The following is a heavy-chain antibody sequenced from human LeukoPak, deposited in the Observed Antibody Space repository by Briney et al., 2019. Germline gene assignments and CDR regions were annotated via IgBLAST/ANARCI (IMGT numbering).Heavy chain of an antibody. V-gene: IGHV1-18*01. J-gene: IGHJ3*02. CDR3: ARDTPYYYDPHRDAFDI. D-gene: IGHD3-22*01. CDR2: ISAYDGNT. Sequence: ASVKVSCKASGGTFSSYAISWVRQAPGQGLEWMGWISAYDGNTNYAQEVQGRVTFTIDTSTSTAYMELRSLRSDDTAVYYCARDTPYYYDPHRDAFDIWGQGTMVTVSS. CDR1: GGTFSSYA.